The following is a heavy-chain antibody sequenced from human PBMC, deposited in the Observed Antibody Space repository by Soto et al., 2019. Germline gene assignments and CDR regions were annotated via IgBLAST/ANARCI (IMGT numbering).Heavy chain of an antibody. V-gene: IGHV1-69*06. CDR1: GGTFSSYA. Sequence: SVKVSCKASGGTFSSYAISWVRQAPGQGLEWMGGIIPIFGTANYAQKFQGRVTITADKSTSTAYMELSSLRSEDTAVYYCARVADIVVVPAADYYYGMDVWGHGTTVTVSS. CDR2: IIPIFGTA. J-gene: IGHJ6*02. D-gene: IGHD2-2*01. CDR3: ARVADIVVVPAADYYYGMDV.